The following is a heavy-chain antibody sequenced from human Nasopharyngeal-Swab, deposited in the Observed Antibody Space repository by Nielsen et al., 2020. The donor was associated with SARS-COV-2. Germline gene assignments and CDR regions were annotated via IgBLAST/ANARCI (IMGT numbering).Heavy chain of an antibody. V-gene: IGHV4-34*01. CDR1: GGSFSGYY. J-gene: IGHJ4*02. CDR3: ARGPNQGTVEN. D-gene: IGHD1-14*01. Sequence: GSLRLSCAVYGGSFSGYYWSWIRQPPGKGLEWIGEINHSGSTNYNPSLKSRVTISVDTSKNQFSLKLSSVTAADTAVYYCARGPNQGTVENWGQGTLVTVSS. CDR2: INHSGST.